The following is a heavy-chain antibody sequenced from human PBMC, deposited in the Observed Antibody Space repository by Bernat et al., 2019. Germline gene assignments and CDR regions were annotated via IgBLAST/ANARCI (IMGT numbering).Heavy chain of an antibody. CDR1: GFTFSSYW. J-gene: IGHJ4*02. CDR2: INGDGSLK. Sequence: EVQLVESGGGLVQPGGSLRLSCVASGFTFSSYWMHWVRQVPGKGPVWVSRINGDGSLKSSAESVKVRFTISRDAAKNTVYLQMNSLRAEDTAVYYCVRGLGDYWGQGTLVTVSS. CDR3: VRGLGDY. D-gene: IGHD3-16*01. V-gene: IGHV3-74*01.